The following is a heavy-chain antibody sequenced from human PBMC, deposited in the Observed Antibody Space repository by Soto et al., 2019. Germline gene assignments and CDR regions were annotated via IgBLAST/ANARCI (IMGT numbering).Heavy chain of an antibody. J-gene: IGHJ4*02. Sequence: QVQLQQWGAGLLKPSETLSLTCAVYGGSFSGYYWSWIRQPPGKGLEWIGEINHSGSTNYNPSLKRRVTISVDTSKNQLSLTLSSMTAADTAVYYCASFRRDCSSTSCYFLDKYYCDYWGQGTLVTVSS. CDR3: ASFRRDCSSTSCYFLDKYYCDY. CDR1: GGSFSGYY. V-gene: IGHV4-34*01. D-gene: IGHD2-2*01. CDR2: INHSGST.